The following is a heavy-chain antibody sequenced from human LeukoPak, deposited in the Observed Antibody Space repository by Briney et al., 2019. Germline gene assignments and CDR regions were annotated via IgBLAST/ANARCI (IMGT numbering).Heavy chain of an antibody. CDR1: GYSFTSYW. CDR2: IYPGDSDT. J-gene: IGHJ6*03. CDR3: ATNARRETQGGYYMDV. V-gene: IGHV5-51*01. Sequence: GESLKISCKGSGYSFTSYWTGWVRQMPGKGLEWMGIIYPGDSDTRYSPSFQGQVTISADKSVSTAYLQWSSLKASDTAMYYCATNARRETQGGYYMDVWGKGTTVTVSS.